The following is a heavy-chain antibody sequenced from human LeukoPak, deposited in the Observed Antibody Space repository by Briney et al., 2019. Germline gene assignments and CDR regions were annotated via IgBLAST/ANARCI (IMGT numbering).Heavy chain of an antibody. CDR3: ARAGEAGYSSSWPGFDH. D-gene: IGHD6-13*01. CDR1: GYTFTSYY. V-gene: IGHV1-46*01. J-gene: IGHJ4*02. CDR2: INPSGGST. Sequence: ASVKVSCKASGYTFTSYYMHWVRQAPGQGLEWMGIINPSGGSTSYAQKFQGRVTMTRDTSTSTVYMELSSLRSEDTAVYYCARAGEAGYSSSWPGFDHWGQGTLVTVSS.